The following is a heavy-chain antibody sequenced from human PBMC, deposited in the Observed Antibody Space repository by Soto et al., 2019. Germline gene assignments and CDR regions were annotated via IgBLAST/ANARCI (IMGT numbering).Heavy chain of an antibody. CDR2: IAFTGSAT. CDR3: ARGSKDSYPGSRIFDF. Sequence: GGSLRLSCATSGFTFHDYAMSWVRQAPGKGLEWVSAIAFTGSATYYADSVKGRFTISRDNSKNIVYLQMSSLRADDSAVYFCARGSKDSYPGSRIFDFWGRGTLVTVSS. V-gene: IGHV3-23*05. D-gene: IGHD3-10*01. CDR1: GFTFHDYA. J-gene: IGHJ4*02.